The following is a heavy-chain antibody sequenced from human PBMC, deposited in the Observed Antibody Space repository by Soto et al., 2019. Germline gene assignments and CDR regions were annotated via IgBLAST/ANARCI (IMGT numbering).Heavy chain of an antibody. CDR2: ISGRGNSP. CDR3: AKELVAVAGTGCHY. J-gene: IGHJ4*02. Sequence: EVQLLESGGGLVQPGGSLRLSCAALGFTFSCSAMSWVRQTPGKGLEWSSVISGRGNSPHYSDSVKGRFTISRDNSKNTLSLQMNSLRAEDTAVYYCAKELVAVAGTGCHYWGQGTLVTVSS. CDR1: GFTFSCSA. D-gene: IGHD6-19*01. V-gene: IGHV3-23*01.